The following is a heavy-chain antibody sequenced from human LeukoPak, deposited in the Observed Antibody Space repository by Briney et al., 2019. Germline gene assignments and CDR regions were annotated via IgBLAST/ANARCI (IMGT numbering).Heavy chain of an antibody. CDR2: IIPIFGTA. CDR3: ARVVEGGYRGAFDY. CDR1: GGTFSSYA. V-gene: IGHV1-69*05. Sequence: ASVKVSCKASGGTFSSYAISWVRQAPGQGLEWMGGIIPIFGTANYAQKFQGRVTITTDESTSTAYMELSSLRSEDTAVYYCARVVEGGYRGAFDYWGQGTLATVSS. D-gene: IGHD5-12*01. J-gene: IGHJ4*02.